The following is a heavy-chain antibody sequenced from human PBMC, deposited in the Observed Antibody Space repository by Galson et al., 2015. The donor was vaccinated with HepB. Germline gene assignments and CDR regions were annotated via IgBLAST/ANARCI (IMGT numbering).Heavy chain of an antibody. CDR1: GGTFSNYA. D-gene: IGHD3-22*01. Sequence: SVKVSCKASGGTFSNYALIWVRQAPGQGLEWLGAIIPTFGTKHYAQKFQGRVTITADESTTTAYMELTSLRSDDTAVYYCARGARGYYPDGMDVWGQGTTVTVSS. V-gene: IGHV1-69*13. CDR2: IIPTFGTK. J-gene: IGHJ6*02. CDR3: ARGARGYYPDGMDV.